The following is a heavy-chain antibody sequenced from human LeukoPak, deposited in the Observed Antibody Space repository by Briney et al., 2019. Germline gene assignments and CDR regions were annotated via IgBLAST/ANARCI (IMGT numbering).Heavy chain of an antibody. CDR1: GYTFTSYT. J-gene: IGHJ1*01. CDR3: ARIGITMVRGVTAIWAEYFQH. D-gene: IGHD3-10*01. V-gene: IGHV1-8*02. Sequence: GASVKVSCKASGYTFTSYTMHWVRQATGQGLEWMGWMNPNSGNTGYAQKFQGRVTMTRNTSISTAYMELSSLRSEDTAVYYCARIGITMVRGVTAIWAEYFQHWGQGTLVTVSS. CDR2: MNPNSGNT.